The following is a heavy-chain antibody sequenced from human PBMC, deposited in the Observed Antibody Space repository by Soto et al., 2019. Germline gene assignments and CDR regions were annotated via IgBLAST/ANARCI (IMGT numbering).Heavy chain of an antibody. CDR3: AADAINDFWTGDLVDY. D-gene: IGHD3-3*01. CDR1: GFTFSKFS. CDR2: IKQDGSEK. Sequence: EVQLVESGGGLVQPGGSLRLSCAASGFTFSKFSMGWVRQAPGKGLEWVANIKQDGSEKYYVDSVKGRFTISRDNAKNSLFLQMNSLRADDTAVYYCAADAINDFWTGDLVDYWGQGTLVTVSS. V-gene: IGHV3-7*03. J-gene: IGHJ4*02.